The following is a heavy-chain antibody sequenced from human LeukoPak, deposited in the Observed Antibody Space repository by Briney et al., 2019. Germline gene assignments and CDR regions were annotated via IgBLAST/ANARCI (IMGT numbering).Heavy chain of an antibody. CDR2: ISWNSGSI. CDR1: GFTFDDYA. V-gene: IGHV3-9*01. D-gene: IGHD3-16*02. Sequence: GGSLRLSCAASGFTFDDYAMHWVRQAPGKGLEWVSGISWNSGSIGYADSVKGRFTISRDNAKNSPYLQMNSLRAEDTALYYCAKYSDYVWGSYRNKYYFDYWGQGTLVTVSS. CDR3: AKYSDYVWGSYRNKYYFDY. J-gene: IGHJ4*02.